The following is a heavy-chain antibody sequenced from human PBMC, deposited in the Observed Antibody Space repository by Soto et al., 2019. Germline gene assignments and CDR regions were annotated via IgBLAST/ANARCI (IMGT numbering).Heavy chain of an antibody. CDR1: GYSFTSYW. J-gene: IGHJ3*02. CDR3: ARRQGYGSGGSCLLHAFEI. CDR2: IYPGDSDT. Sequence: EVQLVQSGAEVKKPGESLKISCKGSGYSFTSYWIVWVRQMPGKGLEWMGLIYPGDSDTRYSPSFQGQVTIPAGKSISASYLQWSSMKAKDTAMYYCARRQGYGSGGSCLLHAFEIRGQATMLTVSS. V-gene: IGHV5-51*03. D-gene: IGHD2-15*01.